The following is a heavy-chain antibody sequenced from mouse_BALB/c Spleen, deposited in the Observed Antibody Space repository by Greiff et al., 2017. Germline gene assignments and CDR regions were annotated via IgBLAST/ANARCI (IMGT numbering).Heavy chain of an antibody. J-gene: IGHJ3*01. Sequence: VQLQQSGPELVKPGASVKMSCKASGYTFTSYVMHWVKQKPGQGLEWIGYINPYNDGTKYNEKFKGKATFTADTSSNTAYMQLSSLTSEDSAVYYCARGGLYYGNYVWFAYWGQGTLVTVSA. CDR1: GYTFTSYV. V-gene: IGHV1-14*01. CDR2: INPYNDGT. D-gene: IGHD2-1*01. CDR3: ARGGLYYGNYVWFAY.